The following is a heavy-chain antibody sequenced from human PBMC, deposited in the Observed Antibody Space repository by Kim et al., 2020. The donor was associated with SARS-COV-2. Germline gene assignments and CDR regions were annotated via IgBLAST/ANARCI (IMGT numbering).Heavy chain of an antibody. V-gene: IGHV3-11*06. Sequence: GGSLRLSCAASGFTFSDDYMSWIRQAPGKGLEWVSYISSSSSYTNYADSVKGRFTISRDNAKNSLYLQMNSLRAEDTAVYYCARDRDCSSTSCYFDPWGQGTLVTVSS. CDR1: GFTFSDDY. J-gene: IGHJ5*02. D-gene: IGHD2-2*01. CDR2: ISSSSSYT. CDR3: ARDRDCSSTSCYFDP.